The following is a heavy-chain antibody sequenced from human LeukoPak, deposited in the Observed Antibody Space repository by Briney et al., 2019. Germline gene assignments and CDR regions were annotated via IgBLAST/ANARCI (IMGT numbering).Heavy chain of an antibody. CDR3: ARMGRDLWSGYTDY. CDR1: GYTFTSYD. D-gene: IGHD3-3*01. V-gene: IGHV1-8*03. J-gene: IGHJ4*02. Sequence: GASVKVSCKASGYTFTSYDINWVRQATGQGLEWMGWMNPNSGNTGYAQKFQGRVTITRNTSISTAYMELSSLRSEDTAVYYCARMGRDLWSGYTDYWGQGTLVTVSS. CDR2: MNPNSGNT.